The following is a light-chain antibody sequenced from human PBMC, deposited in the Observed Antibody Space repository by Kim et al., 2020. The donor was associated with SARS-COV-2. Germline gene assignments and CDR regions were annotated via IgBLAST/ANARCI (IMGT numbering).Light chain of an antibody. V-gene: IGLV3-19*01. J-gene: IGLJ2*01. Sequence: VALRQTIRITCQGDSLRSYYASWYQQKTGKAPVLVIYGKNNRPSGIPDRFSGSSSGNTASLTITGAQAEDEADYYCNSRDSSGNVVFGGGTQLTVL. CDR3: NSRDSSGNVV. CDR1: SLRSYY. CDR2: GKN.